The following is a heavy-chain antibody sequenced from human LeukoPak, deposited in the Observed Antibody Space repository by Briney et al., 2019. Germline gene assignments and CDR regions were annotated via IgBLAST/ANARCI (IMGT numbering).Heavy chain of an antibody. Sequence: SETLSLTCTVSGGSISSYYWRWIRQPPGKGLEWIGYIYYSGSANYNPSLKSRVTISVETSKNQFSLKLSSVNAADTAVYYCARVRNVDTAMPGYYFDYWGQGTLVTVSS. V-gene: IGHV4-59*01. J-gene: IGHJ4*02. CDR1: GGSISSYY. CDR3: ARVRNVDTAMPGYYFDY. D-gene: IGHD5-18*01. CDR2: IYYSGSA.